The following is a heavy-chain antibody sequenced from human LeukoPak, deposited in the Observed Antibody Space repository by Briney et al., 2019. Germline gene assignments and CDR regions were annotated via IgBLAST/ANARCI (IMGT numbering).Heavy chain of an antibody. CDR2: IYYSGST. CDR1: GGSISSSSYS. Sequence: SETLSLTCTVAGGSISSSSYSWGWIRQPPGKGLEWIVSIYYSGSTYYNPSLKSRVTISVDTSKNQFSLKLSSVTAADTAVYYCARHLRIRGALRYFDWLGQGTLVTVSS. CDR3: ARHLRIRGALRYFDW. J-gene: IGHJ4*02. D-gene: IGHD3-9*01. V-gene: IGHV4-39*01.